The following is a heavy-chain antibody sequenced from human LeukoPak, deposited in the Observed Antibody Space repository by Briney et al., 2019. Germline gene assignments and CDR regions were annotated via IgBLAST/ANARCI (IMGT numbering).Heavy chain of an antibody. CDR3: ARFRDDFPDY. CDR1: GYSFTSYW. Sequence: GESLKIPCKGSGYSFTSYWIGWVRQMPGKGLEWMGIIFPGDSDSRYSPSFQGQVTISVDKSISTAYLQWNSLKASDTAMYYCARFRDDFPDYWGQGTLIIVSS. CDR2: IFPGDSDS. J-gene: IGHJ4*02. D-gene: IGHD5-24*01. V-gene: IGHV5-51*01.